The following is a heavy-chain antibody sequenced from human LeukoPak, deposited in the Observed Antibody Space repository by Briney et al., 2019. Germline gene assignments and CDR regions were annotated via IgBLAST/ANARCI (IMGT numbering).Heavy chain of an antibody. CDR2: ISSSGSTI. Sequence: PGGSLRLSCAASGFTFSSYEMNWVRQAPGKGLEWVSYISSSGSTIYYADSVKGRFTISRDNAKSSLYLQMNSLRAEDTAVYYCARDSGGYSGYALKMFDYWGQGTLVTVSS. D-gene: IGHD5-12*01. J-gene: IGHJ4*02. V-gene: IGHV3-48*03. CDR3: ARDSGGYSGYALKMFDY. CDR1: GFTFSSYE.